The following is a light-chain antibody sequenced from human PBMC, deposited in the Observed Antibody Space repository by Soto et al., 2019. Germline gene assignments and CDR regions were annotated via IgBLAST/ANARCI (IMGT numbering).Light chain of an antibody. CDR1: QSVGTF. Sequence: SPATLSLSPGERATLSCRASQSVGTFLAWYQHKPGQAPRLLIYDASNRATGIPARFSGSGSGTDFTLTISSLEPEDFAVYYCQQRRNWVNFGQGTRLEIK. CDR3: QQRRNWVN. J-gene: IGKJ5*01. V-gene: IGKV3-11*01. CDR2: DAS.